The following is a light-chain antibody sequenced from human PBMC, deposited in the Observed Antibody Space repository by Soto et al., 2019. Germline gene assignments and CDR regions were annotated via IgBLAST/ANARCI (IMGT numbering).Light chain of an antibody. Sequence: DIVMTQSPGSLAVSLGERASISCKSSQTISYTSINKTYLAWYQQRPGQPPMLLIYWASIRGSGVPDRLSGSGFGTDFTLTISSLQTEDVAVYYCQQYFSYPLTFGGGTKVDI. V-gene: IGKV4-1*01. CDR3: QQYFSYPLT. CDR1: QTISYTSINKTY. CDR2: WAS. J-gene: IGKJ4*01.